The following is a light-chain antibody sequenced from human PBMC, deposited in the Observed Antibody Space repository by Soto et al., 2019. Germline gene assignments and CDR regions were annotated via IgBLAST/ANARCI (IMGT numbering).Light chain of an antibody. J-gene: IGKJ1*01. CDR2: GAS. CDR1: QSVNSN. V-gene: IGKV3-15*01. Sequence: EIVMPHSPAALSVPTGEKATLSCRASQSVNSNLAWYQQKPGQAPRLLIYGASTRATGIPARFSGSGSGTEFTLTISSLQSEDFAVYYCQQYNNWLTWTFGQGTKVDIK. CDR3: QQYNNWLTWT.